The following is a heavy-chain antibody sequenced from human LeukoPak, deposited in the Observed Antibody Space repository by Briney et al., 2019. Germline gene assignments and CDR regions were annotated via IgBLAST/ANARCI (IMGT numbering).Heavy chain of an antibody. CDR2: ISSSGSTI. J-gene: IGHJ4*02. D-gene: IGHD4-17*01. CDR1: GFTFSSYE. V-gene: IGHV3-48*03. Sequence: GGSLRLSCAASGFTFSSYEMNWVRQAPGKGLEWVSYISSSGSTIYYADSVKGRFTISRDNAKNSLYLQMNSLRAEDTAVYYCAREHDYGDYYFDYWGQGTLVTASS. CDR3: AREHDYGDYYFDY.